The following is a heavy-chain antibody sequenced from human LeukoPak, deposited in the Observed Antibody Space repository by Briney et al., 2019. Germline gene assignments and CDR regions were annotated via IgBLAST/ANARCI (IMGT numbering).Heavy chain of an antibody. CDR2: IIPIFGTA. V-gene: IGHV1-69*05. CDR3: ARGIPGESWFDP. CDR1: GGTFSSYA. J-gene: IGHJ5*02. D-gene: IGHD1-14*01. Sequence: SVKVSCKASGGTFSSYAISWVRQAPGQGLEWMGGIIPIFGTANYAQKFQGRVTITTDESTSTAYMELSSLRSEDTAVYYCARGIPGESWFDPWGQGTLVTVSS.